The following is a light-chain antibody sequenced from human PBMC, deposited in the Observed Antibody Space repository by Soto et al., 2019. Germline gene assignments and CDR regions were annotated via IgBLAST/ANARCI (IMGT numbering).Light chain of an antibody. J-gene: IGLJ1*01. CDR3: SSYAGSHKYV. Sequence: QSALTQPPSASGSPGQSVTISCTGSSSDIGGYNYVSWYQQHPGKAPKLMIYEVSKRPSGVPDRLSGSKSGNTASLTVSGLQAEDDADYYCSSYAGSHKYVFGNGTKLTVL. CDR1: SSDIGGYNY. V-gene: IGLV2-8*01. CDR2: EVS.